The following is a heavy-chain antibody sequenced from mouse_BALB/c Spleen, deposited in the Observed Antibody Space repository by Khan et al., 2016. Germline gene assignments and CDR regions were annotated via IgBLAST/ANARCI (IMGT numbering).Heavy chain of an antibody. J-gene: IGHJ3*01. CDR1: GYAFTNYN. CDR3: TRRGSHYVGSNLLVY. Sequence: EVQLVESGPELVKPGASVKVSCKASGYAFTNYNIYWVKQSHGRSLEWIGYVDPYNGDTGYNQKFKGKATLTVDKSSSTAYLHLNSLTSEDSAVFYWTRRGSHYVGSNLLVYWGQGTLVTVSA. V-gene: IGHV1S135*01. D-gene: IGHD1-1*02. CDR2: VDPYNGDT.